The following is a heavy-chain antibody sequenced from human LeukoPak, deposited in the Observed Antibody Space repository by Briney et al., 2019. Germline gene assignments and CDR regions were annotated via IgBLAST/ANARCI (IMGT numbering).Heavy chain of an antibody. CDR3: ARPRIAAAGTGDWFDP. CDR2: LYYSGST. Sequence: SQTLSLTCTVSGGSISSGDYYWSWIRQPPGKGLEWIGYLYYSGSTYYNPSLKSRVTISVDTSKNQFSLKLSSVTAADTAVYYCARPRIAAAGTGDWFDPWGQGTLVTVSS. CDR1: GGSISSGDYY. J-gene: IGHJ5*02. D-gene: IGHD6-13*01. V-gene: IGHV4-30-4*08.